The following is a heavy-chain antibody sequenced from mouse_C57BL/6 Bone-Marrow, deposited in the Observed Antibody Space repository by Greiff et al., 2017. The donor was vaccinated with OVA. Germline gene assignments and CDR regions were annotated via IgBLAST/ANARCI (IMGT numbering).Heavy chain of an antibody. CDR1: GFTFSDYY. CDR2: ISNGGGST. D-gene: IGHD2-1*01. V-gene: IGHV5-12*01. CDR3: ARRGGNYDWYFDV. J-gene: IGHJ1*03. Sequence: EVKVEESGGGLVQPGGSLKLSCAASGFTFSDYYMYWVRQTPEKRLEWVAYISNGGGSTYYPDTVKGRFTISRDNAKNTLYLQMSRLKSEDTAMYYCARRGGNYDWYFDVWGTGTTVTVSS.